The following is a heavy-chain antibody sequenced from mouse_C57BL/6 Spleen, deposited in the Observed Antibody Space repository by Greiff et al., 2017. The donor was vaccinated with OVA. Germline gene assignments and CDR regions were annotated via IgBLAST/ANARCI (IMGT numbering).Heavy chain of an antibody. CDR2: IDPSDSYT. CDR3: ARGDYGNLFAY. Sequence: QVQLQQPGAELVKPGASVKLSCKASGYTFTSYWMQWVQQRPGQGLEWIGEIDPSDSYTNYNQKFKGKATLTVDTSSSTAYMQLSSLPSEDSAVYYCARGDYGNLFAYWGQGTLVTVSA. D-gene: IGHD2-1*01. CDR1: GYTFTSYW. J-gene: IGHJ3*01. V-gene: IGHV1-50*01.